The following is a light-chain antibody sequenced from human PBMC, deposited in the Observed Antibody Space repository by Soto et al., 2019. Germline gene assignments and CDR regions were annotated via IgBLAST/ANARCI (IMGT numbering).Light chain of an antibody. CDR2: GAS. V-gene: IGKV3-15*01. CDR1: QSVSSN. Sequence: EIVMTQSPATLSVSPGERATLSCRASQSVSSNLAWYQQKPGQAPRLLMYGASTRATGIPDRSSGSGSGTEFTLTISSLQSEYFAVYYCQQHNNWPPWTFGQGTKVEIK. CDR3: QQHNNWPPWT. J-gene: IGKJ1*01.